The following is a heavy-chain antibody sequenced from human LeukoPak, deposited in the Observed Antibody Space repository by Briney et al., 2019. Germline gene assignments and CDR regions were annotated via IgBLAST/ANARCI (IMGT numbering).Heavy chain of an antibody. CDR2: ISYDGSNK. V-gene: IGHV3-30-3*01. Sequence: GGSLRLSCAASGFTFSSYAMHWVRQAPGKGLEWVAVISYDGSNKYYADSVKGRFTISRDNSKNTLYLQMNSLRAEDTAVYYCARGGGYSSGCFDYWGQGTLVTVSS. CDR3: ARGGGYSSGCFDY. CDR1: GFTFSSYA. D-gene: IGHD6-19*01. J-gene: IGHJ4*02.